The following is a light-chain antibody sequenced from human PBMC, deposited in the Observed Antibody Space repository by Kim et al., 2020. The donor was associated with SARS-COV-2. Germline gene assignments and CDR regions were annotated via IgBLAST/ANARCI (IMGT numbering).Light chain of an antibody. V-gene: IGKV3-15*01. CDR3: QQYDDWPPWT. Sequence: PGERAPLSCSASQSLSSNVAWYQQKPGQAPRLLIYGASTRATGIPARFSGSGSGTEFTLTISSLQSEDLAVYHCQQYDDWPPWTFGQGTKVDIK. CDR1: QSLSSN. CDR2: GAS. J-gene: IGKJ1*01.